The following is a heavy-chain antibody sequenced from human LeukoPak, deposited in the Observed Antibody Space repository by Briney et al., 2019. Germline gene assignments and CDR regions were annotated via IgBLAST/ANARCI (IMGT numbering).Heavy chain of an antibody. V-gene: IGHV3-21*01. CDR1: GFTFSSYS. CDR2: ISSSSSYI. D-gene: IGHD1-26*01. J-gene: IGHJ6*03. Sequence: GGSLRLSCAASGFTFSSYSMNWVRQAPGKGLEWVSSISSSSSYIYYADSVKGRFTISRDNAKNSLYLQMNSLRAEDTAVYYCARDSPSGSYYYYYYYYMDVWGKGTTVTVSS. CDR3: ARDSPSGSYYYYYYYYMDV.